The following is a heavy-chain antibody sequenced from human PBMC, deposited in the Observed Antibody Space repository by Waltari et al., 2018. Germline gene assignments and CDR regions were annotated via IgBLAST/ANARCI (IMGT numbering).Heavy chain of an antibody. CDR1: GYTLTELS. V-gene: IGHV1-24*01. CDR2: LSPEAGEK. Sequence: QVQLVQSGAEVKKPGASVKVSCKVSGYTLTELSMHWVRQAPGKGLEWMGGLSPEAGEKIYAQKFQGRVTMTEDTSTDTAYMGLSSLRSEDTAVYYCATVGDYYGSGSSHLGDYWGQGTLVTVSS. CDR3: ATVGDYYGSGSSHLGDY. J-gene: IGHJ4*02. D-gene: IGHD3-10*01.